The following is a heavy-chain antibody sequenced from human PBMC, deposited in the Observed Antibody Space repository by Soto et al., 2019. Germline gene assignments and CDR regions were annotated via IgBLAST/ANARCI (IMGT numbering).Heavy chain of an antibody. Sequence: XSVKVSCKASGYTFTSYDINWVRQATVQGLEWMGWMNPNSGNTGYAQKFQGRVTMTRNTSISTAYMELSSLRSEDTAVYYCARVGPDTPFPVVVPAATPVYYYGMDVWGQGTTVTVSS. V-gene: IGHV1-8*01. J-gene: IGHJ6*02. CDR3: ARVGPDTPFPVVVPAATPVYYYGMDV. CDR1: GYTFTSYD. D-gene: IGHD2-2*01. CDR2: MNPNSGNT.